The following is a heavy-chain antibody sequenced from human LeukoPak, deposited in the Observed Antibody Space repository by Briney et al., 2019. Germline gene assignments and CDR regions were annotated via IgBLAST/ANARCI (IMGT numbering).Heavy chain of an antibody. CDR3: ARGVGYGSGSYYPDY. J-gene: IGHJ4*02. Sequence: PSETLSLTCTGPGGSISSYYWSWIRQPPGKGLEWIGYIYYSGSTNYNPSLKSRVTISVDTSKNQFSLKLSSVTAADTAVYYCARGVGYGSGSYYPDYWGQGTLVTVSS. CDR1: GGSISSYY. V-gene: IGHV4-59*01. D-gene: IGHD3-10*01. CDR2: IYYSGST.